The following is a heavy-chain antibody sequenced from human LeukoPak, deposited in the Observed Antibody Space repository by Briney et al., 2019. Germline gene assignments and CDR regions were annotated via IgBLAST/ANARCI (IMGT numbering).Heavy chain of an antibody. V-gene: IGHV4-59*01. Sequence: SETLSLTCTVSGGSISSYYWSWIRQPPGKGLERIGYIYYSGSTNYNPSLKSRVTISVDTSKNQFSLKLSSVTAADTAVYYCARAETTPYDYVWGSYRPFYYYYYGMDVWGQGTTVTVSS. CDR2: IYYSGST. J-gene: IGHJ6*02. CDR3: ARAETTPYDYVWGSYRPFYYYYYGMDV. CDR1: GGSISSYY. D-gene: IGHD3-16*02.